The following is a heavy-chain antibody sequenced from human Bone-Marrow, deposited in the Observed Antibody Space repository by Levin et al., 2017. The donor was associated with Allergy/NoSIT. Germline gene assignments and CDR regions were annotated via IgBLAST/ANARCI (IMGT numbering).Heavy chain of an antibody. Sequence: GESLKISCAASEYTFRNYALHWVRQAPGKGLEWVALISYDGRIKNYSDSVKGRFTISRDNSKNTLYLEMNSLRAEDTAVYYCAGGIYYAYFYGLDVWGQGTTVTVSS. CDR2: ISYDGRIK. CDR1: EYTFRNYA. J-gene: IGHJ6*02. CDR3: AGGIYYAYFYGLDV. D-gene: IGHD3-22*01. V-gene: IGHV3-30*04.